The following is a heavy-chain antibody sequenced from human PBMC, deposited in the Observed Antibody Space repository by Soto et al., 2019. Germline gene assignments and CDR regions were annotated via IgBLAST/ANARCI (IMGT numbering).Heavy chain of an antibody. CDR3: ARGDKGAFDL. V-gene: IGHV3-74*01. D-gene: IGHD2-21*02. CDR2: IHSDGSST. Sequence: PGGSLRLSCAASGFTFSYYWMHWVRQAPGQGLVWVSRIHSDGSSTTYADSVKGRFTISRDNAKNTLYLQMNSLRAEDTAVYYCARGDKGAFDLWGQATMVTVSS. CDR1: GFTFSYYW. J-gene: IGHJ3*01.